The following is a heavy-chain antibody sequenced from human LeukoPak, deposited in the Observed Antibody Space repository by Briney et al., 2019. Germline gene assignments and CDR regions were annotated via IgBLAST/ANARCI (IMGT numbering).Heavy chain of an antibody. CDR1: GYTFISYA. V-gene: IGHV7-4-1*02. CDR2: INTNTGNP. J-gene: IGHJ6*03. CDR3: ARDQSSSWSSYYYMDV. D-gene: IGHD6-13*01. Sequence: ASVKVSCKASGYTFISYAMNWVRQAPGQGLEWMGWINTNTGNPTYAQGFTGRFVFSLDTSVSTAYLQISSLKAEDTAVYYRARDQSSSWSSYYYMDVWGKGTTVTVSS.